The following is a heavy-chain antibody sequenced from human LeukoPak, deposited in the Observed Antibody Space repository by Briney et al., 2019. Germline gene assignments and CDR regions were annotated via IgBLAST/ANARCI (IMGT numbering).Heavy chain of an antibody. J-gene: IGHJ2*01. D-gene: IGHD6-19*01. Sequence: SETLSLTCTVSGGSISSYYWSWIRQPAGKGLEWIGRIYTSGSTNYNPSLKSRVTISVDTSKNQFSLKLSSVTAADTAVYYCARISSGWSLGYFDLWGRGTLVTVSS. CDR1: GGSISSYY. CDR3: ARISSGWSLGYFDL. V-gene: IGHV4-4*07. CDR2: IYTSGST.